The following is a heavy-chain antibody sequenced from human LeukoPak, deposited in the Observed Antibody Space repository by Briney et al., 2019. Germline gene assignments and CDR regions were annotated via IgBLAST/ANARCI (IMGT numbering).Heavy chain of an antibody. CDR1: GYTFIGHY. J-gene: IGHJ5*02. D-gene: IGHD1-26*01. Sequence: ASVKVSCKTSGYTFIGHYMHWVRQAPGQGLEWMGWINPKNGGANYAPSFQGRVTMTRDRSISTGYMEVTRLTSDDTAVYYCARGSFWESPVNWFDPWGQGTLVIVSS. CDR2: INPKNGGA. V-gene: IGHV1-2*02. CDR3: ARGSFWESPVNWFDP.